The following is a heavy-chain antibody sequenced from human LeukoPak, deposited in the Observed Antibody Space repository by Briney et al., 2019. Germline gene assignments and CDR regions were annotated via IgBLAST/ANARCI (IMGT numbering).Heavy chain of an antibody. CDR3: GRDPNGDYVGAFEF. J-gene: IGHJ3*01. V-gene: IGHV3-23*01. D-gene: IGHD4-17*01. CDR2: IGGSGSNT. CDR1: DFTFPNYA. Sequence: GGSLRLSCVASDFTFPNYAMTWVSLAPGKGLEWVSSIGGSGSNTNYADSVRGRFTVSRDNSKNTLYLQMNSLRAEDTAVYYCGRDPNGDYVGAFEFWGQGTLVSVSS.